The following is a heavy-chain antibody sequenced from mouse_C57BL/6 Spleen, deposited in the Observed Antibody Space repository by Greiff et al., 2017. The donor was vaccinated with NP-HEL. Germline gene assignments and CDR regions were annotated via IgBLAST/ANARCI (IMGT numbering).Heavy chain of an antibody. Sequence: EVKLQESGAELVRPGSSVKMSCKTSGYTFTSYGITWVKQRPGQGLEWIGYIYIGSGYTEYNEKVKGQATLTSDTSSSTAYMQLSSLTSEDSAIYSCAKDCAMDYWGQGTSVTVSS. V-gene: IGHV1-58*01. CDR2: IYIGSGYT. J-gene: IGHJ4*01. CDR1: GYTFTSYG. CDR3: AKDCAMDY.